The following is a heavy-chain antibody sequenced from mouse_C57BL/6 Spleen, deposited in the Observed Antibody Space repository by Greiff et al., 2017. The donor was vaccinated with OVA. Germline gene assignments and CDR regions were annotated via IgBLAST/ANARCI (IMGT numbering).Heavy chain of an antibody. J-gene: IGHJ2*01. D-gene: IGHD4-1*01. CDR2: ISGGGGNT. Sequence: DVKVVESGGGLVKPGGSLKLSCAASGFTFSSYTMSWVRQTPEKRLEWVATISGGGGNTYYPDSVKGRFTISRDNAKNTLYLQMSSLRSEDTALYYCARSLNWAFDYWGQGTTLTVSS. V-gene: IGHV5-9*01. CDR1: GFTFSSYT. CDR3: ARSLNWAFDY.